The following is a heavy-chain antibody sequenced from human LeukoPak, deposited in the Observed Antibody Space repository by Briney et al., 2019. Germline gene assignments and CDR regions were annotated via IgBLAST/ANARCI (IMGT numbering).Heavy chain of an antibody. CDR3: TTDWFNFDIMTGYQRSVDAFDV. CDR2: MNPNRGNT. CDR1: GYTFTSYE. Sequence: ASVKVSCKASGYTFTSYEIIWLRQATGQGLEWMGWMNPNRGNTGYAQKFQGRVTMTRNTSISTAYMEVSSLRSEDTAVYYRTTDWFNFDIMTGYQRSVDAFDVWGQGTMVTVSS. V-gene: IGHV1-8*02. J-gene: IGHJ3*01. D-gene: IGHD3-9*01.